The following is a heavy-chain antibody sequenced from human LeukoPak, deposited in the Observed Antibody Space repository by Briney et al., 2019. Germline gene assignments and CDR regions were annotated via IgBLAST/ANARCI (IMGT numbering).Heavy chain of an antibody. J-gene: IGHJ3*02. D-gene: IGHD5-24*01. CDR1: GFTFSSYG. V-gene: IGHV3-30*03. CDR2: ISYDGSNK. Sequence: GGSLRLSCSASGFTFSSYGMHWVRQAPGKGLEWVAVISYDGSNKDYTDSVKGRFTISRDNSKNTLYLQMNSLRAEDTAVYYCARDRKKNGYNWDAFDIWGQGTMVTVSS. CDR3: ARDRKKNGYNWDAFDI.